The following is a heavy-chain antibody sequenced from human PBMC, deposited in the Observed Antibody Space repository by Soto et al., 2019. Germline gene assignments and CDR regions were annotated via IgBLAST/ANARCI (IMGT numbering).Heavy chain of an antibody. CDR1: GFTFSNYG. Sequence: QVRLVESGGGVVQPGRSVRLSCAASGFTFSNYGMHWVRQAPGKGLEWVAVILYDGINKYYADSVKGRFTISRDNSKSTLYLQMNSLRTEDTAVYYCAKEWMVAATLFDYWGQGTLVTVSS. J-gene: IGHJ4*02. V-gene: IGHV3-30*18. CDR2: ILYDGINK. CDR3: AKEWMVAATLFDY. D-gene: IGHD2-15*01.